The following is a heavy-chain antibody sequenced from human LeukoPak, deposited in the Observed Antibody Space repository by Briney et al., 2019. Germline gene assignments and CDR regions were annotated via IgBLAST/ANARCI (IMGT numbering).Heavy chain of an antibody. D-gene: IGHD2-2*01. V-gene: IGHV4-4*07. CDR1: GGSMNGYY. CDR2: VYSSGNT. J-gene: IGHJ3*02. Sequence: PSETLSLTCTVSGGSMNGYYWSWIRQTAGKGPEWIGRVYSSGNTNYAPSLQSRVTMSIDTSNNHFSLRLNFVTAADTAIYYCARTLVPGVRGAFDIWGRGTMVTVSS. CDR3: ARTLVPGVRGAFDI.